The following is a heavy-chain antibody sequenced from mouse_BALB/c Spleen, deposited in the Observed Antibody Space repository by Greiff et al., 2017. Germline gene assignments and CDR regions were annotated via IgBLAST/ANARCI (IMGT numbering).Heavy chain of an antibody. V-gene: IGHV5-9-4*01. CDR3: ATTMITTPAY. CDR2: ISSGGSYT. J-gene: IGHJ3*01. CDR1: GFTFSSYA. Sequence: EVKVVESGGGLVKPGGSLKLSCAASGFTFSSYAMSWVRQSPEKRLEWVAEISSGGSYTYYPDTVTGRFTISRDNANNTLYLEMSSLRSEDTAMYYCATTMITTPAYWGQGTLVTVSA. D-gene: IGHD2-4*01.